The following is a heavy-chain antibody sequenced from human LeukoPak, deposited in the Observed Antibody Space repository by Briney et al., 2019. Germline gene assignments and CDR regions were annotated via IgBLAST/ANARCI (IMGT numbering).Heavy chain of an antibody. CDR1: GGTFSSYA. CDR3: ARAAAVSSGYYNYYYYYMDV. CDR2: IIPIFGTA. J-gene: IGHJ6*03. V-gene: IGHV1-69*05. D-gene: IGHD3-22*01. Sequence: GASVKVSCKASGGTFSSYAIGWVRQAPGQGLEWMGGIIPIFGTANYAQKFQGRVTITTDESTSTAYMELSSLRSEDTAVYYCARAAAVSSGYYNYYYYYMDVWGKGTTVTVSS.